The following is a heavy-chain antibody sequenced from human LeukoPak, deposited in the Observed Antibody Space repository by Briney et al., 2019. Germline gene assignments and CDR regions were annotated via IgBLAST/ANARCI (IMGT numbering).Heavy chain of an antibody. CDR3: ARDHLSSGSSPNYYYYYYMDV. Sequence: GGSLRLSCAASGFTFSSYSMNWVRQAPGKGLEWVSYISSSSSTIYYADSVKGRFTISRDNAKNSLYLQMNSLRAEDTAVYYCARDHLSSGSSPNYYYYYYMDVWGKGTTVTISS. V-gene: IGHV3-48*01. CDR2: ISSSSSTI. D-gene: IGHD6-19*01. CDR1: GFTFSSYS. J-gene: IGHJ6*03.